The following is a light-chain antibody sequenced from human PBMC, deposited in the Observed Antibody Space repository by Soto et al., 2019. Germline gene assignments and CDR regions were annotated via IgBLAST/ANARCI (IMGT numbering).Light chain of an antibody. J-gene: IGKJ1*01. Sequence: EIVLTQSPATLSLPPWEIATLSCGASQSVSSYLAWYQQKPGQAPRLLIYDASNRATGIPARFSGSGSGTDFTPTISSLEPEDFAVYYCQQRSNWLWTFGQGTKVDIK. V-gene: IGKV3-11*01. CDR2: DAS. CDR1: QSVSSY. CDR3: QQRSNWLWT.